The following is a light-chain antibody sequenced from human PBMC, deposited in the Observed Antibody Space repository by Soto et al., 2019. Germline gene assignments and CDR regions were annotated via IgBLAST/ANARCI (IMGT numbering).Light chain of an antibody. Sequence: QSVLTQPPSASASLGASVTLTCTLSSGYSNYKVDWYQQRPGKGPRFVMRVGTGGIVGSKGDGIPDRFSVLGSGLNRYLTIKNIQEDDESVYHCGADHGSGSNFVVVFGGGTKLTVL. CDR3: GADHGSGSNFVVV. CDR2: VGTGGIVG. CDR1: SGYSNYK. J-gene: IGLJ2*01. V-gene: IGLV9-49*01.